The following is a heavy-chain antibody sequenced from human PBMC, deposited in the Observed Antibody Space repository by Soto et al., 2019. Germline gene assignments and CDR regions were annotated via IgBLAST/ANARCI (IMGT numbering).Heavy chain of an antibody. CDR3: ARGHYYYGMDV. V-gene: IGHV4-30-2*01. J-gene: IGHJ6*02. Sequence: SETLSLTCTVSNGSVSSGTYSWSWVRQPPGKGLEWIGYIYYSGTTYYTPSLKSRLTMSMDRANDHFSLNLTSVTAADTAVYFCARGHYYYGMDVWGQGITVT. CDR2: IYYSGTT. CDR1: NGSVSSGTYS.